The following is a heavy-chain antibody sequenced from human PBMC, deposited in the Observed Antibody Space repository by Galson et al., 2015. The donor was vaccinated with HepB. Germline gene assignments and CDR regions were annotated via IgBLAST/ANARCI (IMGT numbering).Heavy chain of an antibody. CDR1: GYTFTSYY. CDR2: INPSGGST. J-gene: IGHJ3*02. V-gene: IGHV1-46*01. D-gene: IGHD3-22*01. CDR3: AREWSSSGYYGENDAFDI. Sequence: SVKVSCKASGYTFTSYYMHWVRQAPGQGLEWMGIINPSGGSTSYAQKFQGRVTMTRDTSTSTVYMELSSLRSEDTAVYYCAREWSSSGYYGENDAFDIWGQGTMVTVSS.